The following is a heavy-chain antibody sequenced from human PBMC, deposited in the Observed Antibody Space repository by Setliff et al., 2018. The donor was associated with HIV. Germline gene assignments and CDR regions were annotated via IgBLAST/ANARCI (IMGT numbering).Heavy chain of an antibody. V-gene: IGHV4-59*01. J-gene: IGHJ3*02. D-gene: IGHD1-26*01. CDR1: GGSINYYY. CDR3: ARWGENSGRPDWRAFDI. Sequence: PSETPSLTCTVSGGSINYYYWNWIRQPPGKGLEWIGFIGYSGSTSYNPSLNSRVTISVDTSKNQFSLKLSSVSTADTAVYYCARWGENSGRPDWRAFDIWGQGTMVTVSS. CDR2: IGYSGST.